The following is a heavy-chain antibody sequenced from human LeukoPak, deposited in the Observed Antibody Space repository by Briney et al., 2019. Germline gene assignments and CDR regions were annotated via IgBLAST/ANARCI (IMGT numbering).Heavy chain of an antibody. J-gene: IGHJ4*02. CDR1: GFTFSSYE. Sequence: PGGSLRLSCAASGFTFSSYEMNWVRQAPGKGLEWVSYISSSGNTIYYADSVKGRFTISGDIAKNSLYLQMNSLRAEDTAVYYCGRVVGSGWPTDFWGQGTLVTVSS. V-gene: IGHV3-48*03. CDR2: ISSSGNTI. CDR3: GRVVGSGWPTDF. D-gene: IGHD6-19*01.